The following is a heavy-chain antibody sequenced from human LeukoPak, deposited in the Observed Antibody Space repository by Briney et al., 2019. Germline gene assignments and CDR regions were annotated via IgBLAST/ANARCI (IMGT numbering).Heavy chain of an antibody. J-gene: IGHJ6*02. CDR1: GYTFTGYY. CDR2: INPNSGGT. V-gene: IGHV1-2*02. Sequence: GASVKVSCKASGYTFTGYYMHWVRQAPGQGLEWMGWINPNSGGTNYAQKFQGRVTMTRDTSISTAYMELSRLRSDDTAVYYCASQNIQLWDQDYYYGMDVWGQGTTVTVSS. D-gene: IGHD5-18*01. CDR3: ASQNIQLWDQDYYYGMDV.